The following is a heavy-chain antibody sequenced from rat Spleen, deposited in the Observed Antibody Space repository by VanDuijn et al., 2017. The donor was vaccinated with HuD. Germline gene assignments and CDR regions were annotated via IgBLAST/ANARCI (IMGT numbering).Heavy chain of an antibody. CDR3: ARDYSSYAFDY. Sequence: EVQLVASGGGLVQPGNSLKLSCAASGFTFSDYAMAWVRQSPKKGLEWVATIIYDGSSTYYRDSVKGRFTISRDNAKSTLYLQMDSLRSEDTATYYCARDYSSYAFDYWGQGVMVTVSS. V-gene: IGHV5-17*01. CDR1: GFTFSDYA. CDR2: IIYDGSST. D-gene: IGHD1-8*01. J-gene: IGHJ2*01.